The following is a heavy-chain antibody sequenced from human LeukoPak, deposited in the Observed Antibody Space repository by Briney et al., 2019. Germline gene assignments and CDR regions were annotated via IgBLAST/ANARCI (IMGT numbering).Heavy chain of an antibody. J-gene: IGHJ5*02. CDR3: SRHRDFTWLDR. V-gene: IGHV4-4*09. D-gene: IGHD2/OR15-2a*01. Sequence: SETLSLNCTVSGGSISSFYWSWIRQSQGKGLEWIGYIYPNGRTNYKPSLRSRVTISEDTSKNQLSLKLSSVTAADSAVYYCSRHRDFTWLDRWRQGTLVTVSS. CDR1: GGSISSFY. CDR2: IYPNGRT.